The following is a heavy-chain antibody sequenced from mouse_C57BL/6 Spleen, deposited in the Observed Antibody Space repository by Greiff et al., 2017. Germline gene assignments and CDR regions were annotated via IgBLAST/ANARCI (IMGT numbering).Heavy chain of an antibody. CDR1: GYTFTSSW. CDR3: ARSIYYDYYADYFDY. D-gene: IGHD2-4*01. Sequence: VQLQQSGAELVKPGASVKLSCKASGYTFTSSWMHWVKQRPGRGLEWIGRIDPNSGGTKYNEKFKSKATLTVDKPSSTAYMQLSSLTSEDSAVYYCARSIYYDYYADYFDYWGQGTTLTVSS. V-gene: IGHV1-72*01. J-gene: IGHJ2*01. CDR2: IDPNSGGT.